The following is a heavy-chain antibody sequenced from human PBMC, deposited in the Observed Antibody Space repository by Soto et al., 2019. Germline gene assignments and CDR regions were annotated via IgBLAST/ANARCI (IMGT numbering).Heavy chain of an antibody. D-gene: IGHD2-8*01. Sequence: ASVKVSCKASGYTFTGYYMHWVRQAPGQGLEWMGWINPNSGGTNYAQKFQGRVTMTRDTSISTAYMELSRLRSDDTAVYYCARGDIVLMVYAMGSMYNWFDPWGQGTLVTVSS. CDR2: INPNSGGT. CDR3: ARGDIVLMVYAMGSMYNWFDP. V-gene: IGHV1-2*02. J-gene: IGHJ5*02. CDR1: GYTFTGYY.